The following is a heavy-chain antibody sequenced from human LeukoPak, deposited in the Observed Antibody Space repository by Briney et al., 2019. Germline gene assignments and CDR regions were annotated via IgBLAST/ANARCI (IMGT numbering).Heavy chain of an antibody. CDR1: GFTFSSYS. Sequence: GGSLRLSCAASGFTFSSYSMNWVRQAPGKGLEWVSSISSSSSYIYYADSVKGRFTISRDNAKNSLYLQMNSLRAEDTAVYYCARDRCGDYIFDYWGQGTLVTVSS. D-gene: IGHD4-17*01. J-gene: IGHJ4*02. V-gene: IGHV3-21*01. CDR3: ARDRCGDYIFDY. CDR2: ISSSSSYI.